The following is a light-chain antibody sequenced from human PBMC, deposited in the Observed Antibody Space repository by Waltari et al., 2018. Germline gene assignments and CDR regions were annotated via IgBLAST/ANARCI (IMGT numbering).Light chain of an antibody. CDR3: LLYMGSGIWV. V-gene: IGLV8-61*01. CDR1: PGSPPATPN. CDR2: KTS. Sequence: QTVVTQAPSLSVSPGGTVPLTCALCPGSPPATPNPRWYQQSPGQIPRTRVYKTSIRSSGVPDRFSGSILGNKAALIITGAQADDESDYYCLLYMGSGIWVFGGGTKLTVL. J-gene: IGLJ3*02.